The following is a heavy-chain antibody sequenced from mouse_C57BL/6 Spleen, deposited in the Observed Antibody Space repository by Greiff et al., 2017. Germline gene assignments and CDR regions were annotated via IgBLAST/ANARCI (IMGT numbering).Heavy chain of an antibody. CDR1: GYTFTSYW. D-gene: IGHD1-1*01. CDR3: AREDYYGSGMGMDY. J-gene: IGHJ4*01. Sequence: QVQLQQPGAELVRPGSSVKLSCKASGYTFTSYWMHWVKQRPIKGLEWIGNIDPSDSETHYNQKFKDKATLTVDKSSSTAYMQLSILTSEDSAVYYYAREDYYGSGMGMDYWGQGTSVTVSS. CDR2: IDPSDSET. V-gene: IGHV1-52*01.